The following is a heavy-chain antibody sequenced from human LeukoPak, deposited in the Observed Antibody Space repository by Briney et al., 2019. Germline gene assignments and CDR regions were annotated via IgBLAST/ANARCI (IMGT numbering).Heavy chain of an antibody. CDR2: IKQDGSEK. D-gene: IGHD4-17*01. CDR3: ARVYTVTTRPEYFQH. CDR1: GFTFSSYW. V-gene: IGHV3-7*01. J-gene: IGHJ1*01. Sequence: PGGSLRLSCAASGFTFSSYWMSWVRQAPGKGLEWVANIKQDGSEKYYVDSVKGRFTISRDNAKNSLYLQMNSLRAEDTAVYYCARVYTVTTRPEYFQHWGQGTLVTVSS.